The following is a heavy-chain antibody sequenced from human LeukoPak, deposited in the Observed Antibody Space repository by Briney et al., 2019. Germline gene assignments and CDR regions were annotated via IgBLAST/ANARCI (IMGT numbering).Heavy chain of an antibody. V-gene: IGHV3-48*01. CDR2: ISSTGGTT. Sequence: GGTLRLSCAASGITFSSYGMSWVRQAPGKGLEWVSSISSTGGTTYYADSVKGRFTISRDNAKNSLYLQMNSLRAEDTAVYYCARRVWSSSWYFDYWGQGTLVTVSS. CDR1: GITFSSYG. D-gene: IGHD6-13*01. CDR3: ARRVWSSSWYFDY. J-gene: IGHJ4*02.